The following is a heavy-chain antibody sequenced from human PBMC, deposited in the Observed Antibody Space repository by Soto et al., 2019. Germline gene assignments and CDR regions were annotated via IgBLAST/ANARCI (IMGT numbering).Heavy chain of an antibody. J-gene: IGHJ4*02. Sequence: QLQLQESGPGLVKPSETLSLTCTVSGGSISSSSYYWGWIRQPPGKGLEGIGSIYYSGSTYYNPSLKSRVTISVDTSKNQFSLKLSSVTAADTAVYYCARHSRSGIYSYGQDCDYWGQGTLVTVSS. D-gene: IGHD5-18*01. CDR1: GGSISSSSYY. CDR3: ARHSRSGIYSYGQDCDY. V-gene: IGHV4-39*01. CDR2: IYYSGST.